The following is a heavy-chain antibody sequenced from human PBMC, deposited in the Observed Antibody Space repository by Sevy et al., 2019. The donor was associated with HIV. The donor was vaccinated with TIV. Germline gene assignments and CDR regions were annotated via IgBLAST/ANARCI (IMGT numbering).Heavy chain of an antibody. CDR2: IYNSGSS. V-gene: IGHV4-61*01. CDR3: ARAFEWRWFDP. D-gene: IGHD3-3*01. Sequence: SETLSLTCTVSGDSVSGGPYYWSWIRQPPGKGLEWIGYIYNSGSSNYNPSLKSRVTISVDTSKNQFSLKLRSVTAADTAVYYCARAFEWRWFDPWGQGTLVTVSS. J-gene: IGHJ5*02. CDR1: GDSVSGGPYY.